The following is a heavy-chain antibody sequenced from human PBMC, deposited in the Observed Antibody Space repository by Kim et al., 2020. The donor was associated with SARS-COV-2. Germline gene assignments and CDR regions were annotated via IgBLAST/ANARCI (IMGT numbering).Heavy chain of an antibody. CDR1: GGTFSSYA. V-gene: IGHV1-69*13. Sequence: SVKVSCKASGGTFSSYAISWVRQAPGQGLEWMGGIIPIFGTANYAQKFQGRVTITADESTSTAYMELSSLRSEDTAVYYCARDRYYYDSSGYSPLLGPLFNWGQGTLVTVSS. D-gene: IGHD3-22*01. CDR2: IIPIFGTA. CDR3: ARDRYYYDSSGYSPLLGPLFN. J-gene: IGHJ4*02.